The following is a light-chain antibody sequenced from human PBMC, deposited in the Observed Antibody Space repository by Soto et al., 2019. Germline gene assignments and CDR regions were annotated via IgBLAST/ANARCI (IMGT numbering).Light chain of an antibody. CDR3: QQYNNWPRT. CDR2: GAS. Sequence: EIVMTQSPATLSVSPGERATLSCRASQSVSSNLAWYQQKPGQAPRELIYGASTRATGIPARFSGSGSGTEFTLTISSLQSEDFAVYYCQQYNNWPRTFGQGTKVEIK. J-gene: IGKJ1*01. CDR1: QSVSSN. V-gene: IGKV3-15*01.